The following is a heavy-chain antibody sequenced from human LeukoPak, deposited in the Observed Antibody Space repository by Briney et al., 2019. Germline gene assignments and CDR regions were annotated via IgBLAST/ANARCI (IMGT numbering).Heavy chain of an antibody. CDR3: ARALDRSYYYVYLS. Sequence: ASVKVSCKASGYTFTDFDINWVRQAPGRGLEWTGWMNPNSGNTVYAQKFQGRVTMTRDTSINTARMELTSLTSEATAVYYCARALDRSYYYVYLSWGQGTVISVSS. CDR1: GYTFTDFD. CDR2: MNPNSGNT. J-gene: IGHJ4*02. D-gene: IGHD3-16*01. V-gene: IGHV1-8*01.